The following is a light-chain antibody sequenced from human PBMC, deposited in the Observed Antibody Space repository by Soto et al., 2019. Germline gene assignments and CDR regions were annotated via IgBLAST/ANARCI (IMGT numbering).Light chain of an antibody. V-gene: IGKV3-15*01. J-gene: IGKJ5*01. CDR2: GAS. CDR3: QQYNIWPYT. CDR1: QSVSSN. Sequence: EIVMTQSPATLSVSPGERATLSCRASQSVSSNLAWYQQKPGQAPRVLISGASTRATGIPARFSGSGSGTDFTLTISSLQSEDFAIYYCQQYNIWPYTFGQGTRLEIK.